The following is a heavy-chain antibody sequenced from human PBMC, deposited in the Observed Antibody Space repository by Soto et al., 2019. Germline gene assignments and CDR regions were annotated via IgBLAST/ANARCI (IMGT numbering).Heavy chain of an antibody. CDR2: IYYSGST. CDR3: SRVGGSYGASPTSHY. D-gene: IGHD4-17*01. J-gene: IGHJ4*02. V-gene: IGHV4-59*01. CDR1: GGSISPYY. Sequence: SETLSLTCTISGGSISPYYWSWIRQPPGKGLEWLGNIYYSGSTNYNPSRKSRVTMSVDTSKNLFSLKLTSVTAADTAVYFCSRVGGSYGASPTSHYWGQGTLVTVST.